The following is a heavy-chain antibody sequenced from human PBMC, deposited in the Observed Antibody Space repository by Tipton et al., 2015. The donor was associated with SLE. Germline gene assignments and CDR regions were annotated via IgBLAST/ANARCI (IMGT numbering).Heavy chain of an antibody. CDR3: ARGGIYHDYSGNFDF. V-gene: IGHV4-59*01. Sequence: TLSLTCNVSGASISSSYLSWIRQPPGKGLEWIGHIYQSGGTYYNPSLKGRVTISLDPSKSQFSLRLSSVTAADTAIYYCARGGIYHDYSGNFDFWGQGTLVTASS. J-gene: IGHJ4*02. CDR2: IYQSGGT. D-gene: IGHD3-22*01. CDR1: GASISSSY.